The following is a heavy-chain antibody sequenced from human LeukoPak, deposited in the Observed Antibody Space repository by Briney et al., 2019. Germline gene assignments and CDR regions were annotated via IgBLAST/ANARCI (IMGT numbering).Heavy chain of an antibody. Sequence: HPSETLSLTCAVYGGSFSGYYWSWIRQLPGKGLEWIGEINHSGSTNYNPSLKSRVTISVDTSKNQFSLKLSSVTAADTAVYYCARSGYSYGYWLANWFDPWGQGTLVTVSS. V-gene: IGHV4-34*01. D-gene: IGHD5-18*01. CDR2: INHSGST. J-gene: IGHJ5*02. CDR1: GGSFSGYY. CDR3: ARSGYSYGYWLANWFDP.